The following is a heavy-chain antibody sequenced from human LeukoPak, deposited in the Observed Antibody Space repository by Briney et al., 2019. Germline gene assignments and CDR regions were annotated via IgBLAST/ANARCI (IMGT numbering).Heavy chain of an antibody. CDR1: GFSLSTSGMC. D-gene: IGHD3-22*01. CDR3: ARARASSGYFAFDI. J-gene: IGHJ3*02. V-gene: IGHV2-70*01. CDR2: IDWDDDK. Sequence: SGPTLVNPTQTLTLTCTCSGFSLSTSGMCVSWIRQPPGKALEWLALIDWDDDKYYSTSLETRFTISKDTSKNQVVLTMTNMDPVDTATYYCARARASSGYFAFDIWGQGTVVTVSS.